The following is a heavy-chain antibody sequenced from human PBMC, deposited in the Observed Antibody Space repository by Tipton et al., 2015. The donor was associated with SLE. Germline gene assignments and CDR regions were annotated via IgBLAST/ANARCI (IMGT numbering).Heavy chain of an antibody. CDR3: ARDGAMIVPRGSFDI. V-gene: IGHV4-4*07. Sequence: LRLSCTVSGGSISSYYWSWIRQPAGKGLEWIGRIYTSGSTNYNPSLKSRVTMSVDTSKNQFSLKLSSVTAAGTAVYYCARDGAMIVPRGSFDIWGQGTVVTVSS. CDR1: GGSISSYY. D-gene: IGHD3-22*01. J-gene: IGHJ3*02. CDR2: IYTSGST.